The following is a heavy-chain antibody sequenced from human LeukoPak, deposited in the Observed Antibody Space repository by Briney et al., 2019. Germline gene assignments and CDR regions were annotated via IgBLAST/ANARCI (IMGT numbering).Heavy chain of an antibody. CDR3: VXADDYGGNFEYFQH. D-gene: IGHD4-23*01. Sequence: ASVKVSCKASGYTFTSYGINWVRQAPGQGLEWMGWISAYNGYTNYAQNLQGRVTMTTDTSTSTAYMELRSLRSDDTAVYYCVXADDYGGNFEYFQHWGQGTLVIVSS. J-gene: IGHJ1*01. CDR1: GYTFTSYG. CDR2: ISAYNGYT. V-gene: IGHV1-18*01.